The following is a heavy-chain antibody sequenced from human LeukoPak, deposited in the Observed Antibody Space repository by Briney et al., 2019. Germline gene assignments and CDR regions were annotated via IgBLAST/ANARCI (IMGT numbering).Heavy chain of an antibody. Sequence: SETLSLTCTVSGGSISSGDYYWSWIRQPPGKGLEWIGFVYYSGSTYYNPSLKSPVSISVDTSKNTFSLKLSSVTAADTAVYYCARGGDYYSSSWHRVDYWGQGTLVTVSS. V-gene: IGHV4-30-4*08. CDR1: GGSISSGDYY. CDR2: VYYSGST. CDR3: ARGGDYYSSSWHRVDY. J-gene: IGHJ4*02. D-gene: IGHD6-13*01.